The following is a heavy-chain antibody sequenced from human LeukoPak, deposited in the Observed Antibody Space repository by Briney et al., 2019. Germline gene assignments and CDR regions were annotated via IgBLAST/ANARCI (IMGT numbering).Heavy chain of an antibody. V-gene: IGHV4-39*07. CDR1: GGSISSSSYY. CDR3: ARAIVGATTLGAFDI. D-gene: IGHD1-26*01. J-gene: IGHJ3*02. CDR2: IYYSGST. Sequence: PSETLSLTCTVSGGSISSSSYYWGWIRQPPGKGLEWIGSIYYSGSTYYNPSLKSRVTISVDTSKNQFSLKLSSVTAADTAVYYCARAIVGATTLGAFDIWGQGTMVTVSS.